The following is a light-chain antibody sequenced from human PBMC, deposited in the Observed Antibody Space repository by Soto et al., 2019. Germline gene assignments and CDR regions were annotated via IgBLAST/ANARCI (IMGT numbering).Light chain of an antibody. Sequence: DIQMTQSPSSLSASVGDRVTITCQASQDINNYLNWYQQKPGKAPKLLIYDASNLETGVPSRFSGSGSGTDFTFTISSLQPEDIATYYCQQYDSLPLTFGGGTKVEI. CDR3: QQYDSLPLT. J-gene: IGKJ4*01. V-gene: IGKV1-33*01. CDR2: DAS. CDR1: QDINNY.